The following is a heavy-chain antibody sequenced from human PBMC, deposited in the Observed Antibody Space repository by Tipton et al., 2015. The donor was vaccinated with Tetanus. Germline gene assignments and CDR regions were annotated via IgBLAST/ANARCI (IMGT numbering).Heavy chain of an antibody. CDR2: IYYSGST. CDR1: GGSISSGGYY. Sequence: TLSLTCTVSGGSISSGGYYWSWIRQHPGKGLEWIGYIYYSGSTYYNPSLKSRVTISVDTSKNQFSLKLSSVTAAATAVYYCAMIHGVSSSFDYWGQGTPVTVSS. D-gene: IGHD6-6*01. J-gene: IGHJ4*02. CDR3: AMIHGVSSSFDY. V-gene: IGHV4-31*03.